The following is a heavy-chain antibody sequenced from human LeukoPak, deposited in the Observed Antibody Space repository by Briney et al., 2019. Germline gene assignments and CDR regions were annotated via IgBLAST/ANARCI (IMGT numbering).Heavy chain of an antibody. J-gene: IGHJ4*02. CDR2: ISENKGNT. Sequence: ASVKVSCKASGYTFTTYGINWVRQAPGQGLEWMGCISENKGNTNHAQRFQGRVTMTTDTSTNTAYMELRSLRSDDTAVYYCARGIAVTREFDQWGQGTLVIVSS. CDR1: GYTFTTYG. D-gene: IGHD6-19*01. CDR3: ARGIAVTREFDQ. V-gene: IGHV1-18*04.